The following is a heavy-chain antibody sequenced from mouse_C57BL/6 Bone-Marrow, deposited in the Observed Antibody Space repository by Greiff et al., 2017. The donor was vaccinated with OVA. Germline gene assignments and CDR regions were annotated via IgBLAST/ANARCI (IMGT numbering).Heavy chain of an antibody. D-gene: IGHD2-2*01. CDR3: ARELNGYDEDY. V-gene: IGHV1-19*01. J-gene: IGHJ2*01. CDR1: GYTFTDYY. Sequence: DVKLQESGPVLVKPGASVKMSCKASGYTFTDYYMNWVKQSPGKSLEWIGVINPYNGGTSYNQKFKGKATLTVDKSSSTAYMELNSLTSEDSAVYYCARELNGYDEDYWGQGTTLTVSS. CDR2: INPYNGGT.